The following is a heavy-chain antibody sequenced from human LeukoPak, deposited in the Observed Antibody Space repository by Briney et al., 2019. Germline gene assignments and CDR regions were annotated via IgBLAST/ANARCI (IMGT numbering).Heavy chain of an antibody. CDR2: FDPEDGET. J-gene: IGHJ4*02. CDR3: ARGSGTDPPVDY. Sequence: ASVKVSCKVSGYTLTELSIHWVRQAPGKGLEWMGGFDPEDGETIYAQMFQGRVTMTEDTSTDTAYMELRSLRSDDTAVYYCARGSGTDPPVDYWGQGTPVTVSS. CDR1: GYTLTELS. V-gene: IGHV1-24*01. D-gene: IGHD3-16*01.